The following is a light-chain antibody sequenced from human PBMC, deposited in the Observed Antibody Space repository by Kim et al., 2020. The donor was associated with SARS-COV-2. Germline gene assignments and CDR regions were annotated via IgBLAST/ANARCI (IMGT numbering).Light chain of an antibody. J-gene: IGKJ1*01. CDR3: LQHSNYPLT. V-gene: IGKV1-17*01. CDR1: QGIGND. CDR2: AAS. Sequence: DIQMTQSPSSLSASVGDRVTITCRASQGIGNDLGWFQQKPGKAPKRLIYAASSLESGVPSRFSGTRSGTEFSLAISSLQPEDSATYYCLQHSNYPLTFGQGTKVDIK.